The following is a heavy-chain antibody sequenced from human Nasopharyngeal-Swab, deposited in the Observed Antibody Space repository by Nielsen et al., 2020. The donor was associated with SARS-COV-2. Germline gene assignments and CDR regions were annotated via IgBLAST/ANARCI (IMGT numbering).Heavy chain of an antibody. Sequence: GSLRLSCTVSGGSISSSSYYWGWIRQPPGKGLEWIGSIYYSGSTYYNPSLKSRVTISVDTSKNQFSLKLSSVTAADTAVYYCVSPGYYDSSGFDYWGQGTLVTVSS. J-gene: IGHJ4*02. CDR1: GGSISSSSYY. V-gene: IGHV4-39*01. CDR3: VSPGYYDSSGFDY. D-gene: IGHD3-22*01. CDR2: IYYSGST.